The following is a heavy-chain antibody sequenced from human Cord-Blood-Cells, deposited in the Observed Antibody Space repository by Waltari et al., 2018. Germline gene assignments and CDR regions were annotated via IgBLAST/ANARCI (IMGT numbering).Heavy chain of an antibody. D-gene: IGHD6-13*01. CDR2: ISSSSSYI. Sequence: EVQLVESGGGLVKPGGSLRLSCAASGFTFSSYSMNWVRQAPGKGLEWVSSISSSSSYIYYAGSVKGRFTISRDNAKNSLYLQMNSLRAEDTAVYYCARDGSYSSSWYAFDIWGQGTMVTVSS. CDR1: GFTFSSYS. V-gene: IGHV3-21*01. CDR3: ARDGSYSSSWYAFDI. J-gene: IGHJ3*02.